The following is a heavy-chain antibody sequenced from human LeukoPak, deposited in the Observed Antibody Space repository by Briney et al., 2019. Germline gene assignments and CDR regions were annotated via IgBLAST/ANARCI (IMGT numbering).Heavy chain of an antibody. V-gene: IGHV3-21*01. J-gene: IGHJ4*02. CDR1: GFTFSTYT. CDR2: ISSTTTYI. Sequence: GGCLRLSCAASGFTFSTYTIIWVRQAPGKGLEWVSSISSTTTYIYHADSVKGRFTISRDNAKNSLYLQMNGLRAEDTAVYYCARELTNEVFDYWGQGTLVTVSS. CDR3: ARELTNEVFDY. D-gene: IGHD1-1*01.